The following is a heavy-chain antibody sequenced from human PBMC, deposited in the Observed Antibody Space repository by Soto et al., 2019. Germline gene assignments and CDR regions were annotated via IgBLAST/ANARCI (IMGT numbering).Heavy chain of an antibody. CDR3: ARGDYYFDY. Sequence: VGSLRLSCAASGFTFSSYAMHWVRQAPGKGLEWVAVISYDGSNKYYADSVKGRFTISRDNSKNTLYLQMNSLRAEDTAVYYCARGDYYFDYWGQGTLVTVSS. J-gene: IGHJ4*02. CDR1: GFTFSSYA. D-gene: IGHD2-21*02. V-gene: IGHV3-30-3*01. CDR2: ISYDGSNK.